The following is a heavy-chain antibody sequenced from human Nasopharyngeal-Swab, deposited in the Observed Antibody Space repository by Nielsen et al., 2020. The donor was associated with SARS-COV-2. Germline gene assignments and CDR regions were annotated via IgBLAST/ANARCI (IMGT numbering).Heavy chain of an antibody. Sequence: GGSLRLSCAASGFTFSSYSMNWVRQAPGKGLEWVSSISSSSSYIYYADSVKGRFTISRDNAKNSLYLQMNSLRGEDTAVYYCARGGYCSSTSRDTYYYYGMDVWGQGTTVTVSS. D-gene: IGHD2-2*02. CDR1: GFTFSSYS. CDR2: ISSSSSYI. V-gene: IGHV3-21*01. J-gene: IGHJ6*02. CDR3: ARGGYCSSTSRDTYYYYGMDV.